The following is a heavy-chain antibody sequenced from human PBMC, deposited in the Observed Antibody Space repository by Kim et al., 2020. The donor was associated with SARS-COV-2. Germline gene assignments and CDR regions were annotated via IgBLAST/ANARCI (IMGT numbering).Heavy chain of an antibody. CDR2: INHSGST. CDR1: GGSFSGYY. V-gene: IGHV4-34*01. Sequence: SETLSLTCAVYGGSFSGYYWSWIRQPPGKGLEWIGEINHSGSTNYNPSLKSRVTISVDTSKNQFSLKLSSVTAADTVVYYCARGHPGIAVAGKVYYYYGMDVWGQGTTVTVSS. CDR3: ARGHPGIAVAGKVYYYYGMDV. J-gene: IGHJ6*02. D-gene: IGHD6-19*01.